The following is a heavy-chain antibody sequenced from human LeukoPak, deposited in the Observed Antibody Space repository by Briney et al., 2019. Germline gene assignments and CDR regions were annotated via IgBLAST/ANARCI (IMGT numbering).Heavy chain of an antibody. V-gene: IGHV1-2*02. CDR3: ARGSYYDSSGYYPRD. Sequence: ASVKVSCKASGYTFTGYYMHWVRQAPGQGLVWMGWINPNSGGTNYAQKFQGRVTMTRDTSISTAYMELSRLRSDDTAVYYCARGSYYDSSGYYPRDWGQGTLVTVSS. J-gene: IGHJ4*02. D-gene: IGHD3-22*01. CDR1: GYTFTGYY. CDR2: INPNSGGT.